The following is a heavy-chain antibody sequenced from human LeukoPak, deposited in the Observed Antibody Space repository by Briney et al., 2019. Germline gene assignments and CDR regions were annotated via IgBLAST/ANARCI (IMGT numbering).Heavy chain of an antibody. CDR3: ARDREYSYGYDY. V-gene: IGHV3-48*02. D-gene: IGHD5-18*01. CDR1: GFTFSSYE. J-gene: IGHJ4*02. CDR2: ISSSSSTV. Sequence: RGSLRLSCAASGFTFSSYEMNWVRQAPGKGLEWVSYISSSSSTVYYADSVKGRFTISRDNAKNSLYLQMNSLRDEDTAVYYCARDREYSYGYDYWGQGTLVTVSS.